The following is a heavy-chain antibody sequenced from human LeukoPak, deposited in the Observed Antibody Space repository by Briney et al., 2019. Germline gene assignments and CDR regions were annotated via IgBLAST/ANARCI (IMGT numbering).Heavy chain of an antibody. CDR3: ARAYYDILTGYSGFDY. V-gene: IGHV1-8*01. D-gene: IGHD3-9*01. CDR2: MNPNSGNT. J-gene: IGHJ4*02. CDR1: GYTFTSYD. Sequence: ASVKVSCKASGYTFTSYDINWVRQATGQGLEWMGWMNPNSGNTGYAQKFQGRVTMTRNTSISTAYMELSSLRSEDTAVYYCARAYYDILTGYSGFDYWGQGTLVTVSS.